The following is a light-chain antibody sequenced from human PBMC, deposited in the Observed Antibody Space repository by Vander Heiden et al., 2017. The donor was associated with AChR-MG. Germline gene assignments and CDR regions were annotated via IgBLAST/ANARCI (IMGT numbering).Light chain of an antibody. CDR1: PSISTY. CDR3: QQSYSTPVT. V-gene: IGKV1-39*01. CDR2: CAS. J-gene: IGKJ4*01. Sequence: DIQMTQSPSSLSASVGDRVTIACRASPSISTYMKWYQQKPGKAPSLLIYCASSVQTGVPSRFSGSGSGTDFTLTISSLQPEDFTTYYCQQSYSTPVTFGGGTRVEVK.